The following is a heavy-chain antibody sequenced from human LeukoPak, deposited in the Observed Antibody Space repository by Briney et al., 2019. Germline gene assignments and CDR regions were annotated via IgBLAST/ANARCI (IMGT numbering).Heavy chain of an antibody. J-gene: IGHJ4*02. D-gene: IGHD3-9*01. Sequence: PSETLSLTCTVSGGSISSYYWSWIRQPAGKGLEWIGRIYTSGSTNYNPSLKSRVTMSVDTSKNQFSLKLSSVTAADTAVYYCARESTSLERYFDWLLFFDYWGQGTLVTVSS. CDR2: IYTSGST. V-gene: IGHV4-4*07. CDR3: ARESTSLERYFDWLLFFDY. CDR1: GGSISSYY.